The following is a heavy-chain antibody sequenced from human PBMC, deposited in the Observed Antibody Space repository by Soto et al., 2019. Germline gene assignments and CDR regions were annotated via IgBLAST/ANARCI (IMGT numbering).Heavy chain of an antibody. Sequence: QVQLVQSGAEVKKPGASVKVSCKASGYTFTSYGISWVRQAPGQGLEWMGWISAYNGNTNYAQKLQGRVTMTTDTSTSTAYMERTSPRSDATAVYYCARDRAPLTVTTCYYWGQGTLVTVSS. CDR1: GYTFTSYG. CDR3: ARDRAPLTVTTCYY. J-gene: IGHJ4*02. CDR2: ISAYNGNT. D-gene: IGHD4-4*01. V-gene: IGHV1-18*01.